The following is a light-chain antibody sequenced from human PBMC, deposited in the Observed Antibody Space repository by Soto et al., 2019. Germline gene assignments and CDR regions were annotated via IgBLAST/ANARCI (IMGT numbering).Light chain of an antibody. CDR3: QQYHNWPPIT. Sequence: EIVMTQSPATLSVSPGERATLSCRASQSVSSNLAWYQQKPGQAPRLLIYGASNRATGIPDRFSGSGSGTDFTLTISRLEPEDFAVYFCQQYHNWPPITFGQGTRLEIK. CDR1: QSVSSN. V-gene: IGKV3D-15*01. CDR2: GAS. J-gene: IGKJ5*01.